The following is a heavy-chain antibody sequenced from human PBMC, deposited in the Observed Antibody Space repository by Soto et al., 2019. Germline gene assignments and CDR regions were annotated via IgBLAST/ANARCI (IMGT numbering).Heavy chain of an antibody. V-gene: IGHV3-33*01. Sequence: QVQLVESGGGVVQPGRSLRLSCAASGFTFSSYGMHWVRQAPGKGLVWVAVIWYDGSNKYYADSVKGRFTISRDNSKNTLYLQMNSLRAEDTAVYYCARGASIAARFDYWGQGTLVTVSS. D-gene: IGHD6-6*01. CDR3: ARGASIAARFDY. CDR1: GFTFSSYG. J-gene: IGHJ4*02. CDR2: IWYDGSNK.